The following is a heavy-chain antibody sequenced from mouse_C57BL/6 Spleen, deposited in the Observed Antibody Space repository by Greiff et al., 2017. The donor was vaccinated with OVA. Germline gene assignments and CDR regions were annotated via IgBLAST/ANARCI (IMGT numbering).Heavy chain of an antibody. D-gene: IGHD1-1*01. V-gene: IGHV1-52*01. CDR1: GYTFTSYW. CDR2: IDPSDSET. CDR3: ASSSYYYGSSSWFAY. J-gene: IGHJ3*01. Sequence: QVQLQQPGAELVRPGSSVKLSCKASGYTFTSYWMHWVKQRPIQGLEWIGNIDPSDSETHYNQKFKDKATLTVDKSSSTAYMQLSSLTSEDSAVYYCASSSYYYGSSSWFAYWGQGTLVTVSA.